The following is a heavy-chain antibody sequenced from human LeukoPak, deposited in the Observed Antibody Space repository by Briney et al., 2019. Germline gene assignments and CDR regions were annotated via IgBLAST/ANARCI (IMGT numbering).Heavy chain of an antibody. CDR3: ARENPSGYYNRPIDY. V-gene: IGHV4-59*01. J-gene: IGHJ4*02. D-gene: IGHD3-22*01. CDR1: DASISSYY. CDR2: IYYSGSI. Sequence: SETLSLICTVSDASISSYYWSWIRQPPGKGLEWIGDIYYSGSIKYNPSLKSRVTMSVDTSKNQFSLKLSSVTAADTAIYYCARENPSGYYNRPIDYWGQGTLVTVSS.